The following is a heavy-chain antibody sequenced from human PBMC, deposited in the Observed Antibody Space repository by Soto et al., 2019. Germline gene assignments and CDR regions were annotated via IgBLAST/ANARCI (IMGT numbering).Heavy chain of an antibody. CDR3: GREALVGVIATFDY. V-gene: IGHV3-7*03. Sequence: EVQLVESGGGLVQPGGSLRLSCAASGFTFSSYWMSWVRQAPGKGLEWVANIKQDGSAKYYVESVKGRFTISRDNAKNSLYLQMNSLRAEDPAVYYCGREALVGVIATFDYWGQGTLVTVSS. CDR1: GFTFSSYW. D-gene: IGHD3-16*02. J-gene: IGHJ4*02. CDR2: IKQDGSAK.